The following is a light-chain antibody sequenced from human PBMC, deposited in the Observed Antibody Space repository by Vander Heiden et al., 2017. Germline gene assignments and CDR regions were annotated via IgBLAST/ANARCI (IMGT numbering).Light chain of an antibody. CDR2: DVS. Sequence: QSALTQPRSVSGSPGQSVTISCTGTSSDVGGYNYVSWYQQHHGHAHKLRIYDVSKRPSGVPDRFSGSKSGNTASLTISGLQAEDEADYYCCSYAGSYTSYWVFGGGTKLTVL. V-gene: IGLV2-11*01. CDR1: SSDVGGYNY. J-gene: IGLJ3*02. CDR3: CSYAGSYTSYWV.